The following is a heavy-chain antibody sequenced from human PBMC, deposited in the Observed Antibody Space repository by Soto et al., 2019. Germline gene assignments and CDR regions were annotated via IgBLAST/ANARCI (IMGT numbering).Heavy chain of an antibody. J-gene: IGHJ6*02. V-gene: IGHV3-74*01. CDR2: INSDGSST. D-gene: IGHD4-4*01. CDR1: GFTFSSYW. Sequence: GGSLRLSCAASGFTFSSYWMHWVRQAPGKGLVWVSRINSDGSSTSYADSVKGRFTISRDNAKNTLYLQMNSLRAEDTAVYYCARGDPDYTYYYYYGMDVWGQGTTVTVSS. CDR3: ARGDPDYTYYYYYGMDV.